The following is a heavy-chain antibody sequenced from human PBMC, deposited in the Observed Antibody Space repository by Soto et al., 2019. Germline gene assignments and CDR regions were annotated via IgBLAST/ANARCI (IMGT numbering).Heavy chain of an antibody. CDR2: ISYDGSKT. J-gene: IGHJ4*02. V-gene: IGHV3-30-3*01. CDR1: GFTFSSYA. Sequence: GGSLRLSCAASGFTFSSYAMSWVRQAPGKGLEWVAIISYDGSKTNYADSVKGRFTISRDNSKNTLYLEMDSLRAEDTAVFYCAGERYSEYYFAYWGQGTLVTVSS. D-gene: IGHD1-1*01. CDR3: AGERYSEYYFAY.